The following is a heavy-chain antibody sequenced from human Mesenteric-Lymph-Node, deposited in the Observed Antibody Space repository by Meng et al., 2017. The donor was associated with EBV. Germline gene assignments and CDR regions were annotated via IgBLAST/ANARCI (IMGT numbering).Heavy chain of an antibody. D-gene: IGHD3-16*01. CDR2: IYYGGRP. CDR3: ARDSHLGHDFDV. Sequence: QVQLQESGPGLVKPSETLSLTCTVSGASISGSFWSWIRQTPGKGLEWIGYIYYGGRPSYSPSLKSRVTIFADRSKNQFSLELRSVTAADTAVYYCARDSHLGHDFDVWGQGTMGTVSS. J-gene: IGHJ3*01. CDR1: GASISGSF. V-gene: IGHV4-59*01.